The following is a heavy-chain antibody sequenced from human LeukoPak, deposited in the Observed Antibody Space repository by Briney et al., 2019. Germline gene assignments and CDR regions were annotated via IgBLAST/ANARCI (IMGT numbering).Heavy chain of an antibody. D-gene: IGHD4-23*01. Sequence: SVKVSCKASGGTFSSYAISWVRQAPGQGLEWMGRIIPILGIANYAQKFQGRVTITADKSTSTAYMELSSLRSEDTAVYYCATGPLTLYGGNSVVDYWGQGTLVTVSS. CDR3: ATGPLTLYGGNSVVDY. CDR1: GGTFSSYA. J-gene: IGHJ4*02. CDR2: IIPILGIA. V-gene: IGHV1-69*04.